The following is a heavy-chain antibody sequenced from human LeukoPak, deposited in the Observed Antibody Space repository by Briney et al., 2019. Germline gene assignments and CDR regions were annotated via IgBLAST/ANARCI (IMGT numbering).Heavy chain of an antibody. CDR3: ASTHYSGYDYYYYGMDV. D-gene: IGHD5-12*01. J-gene: IGHJ6*02. CDR2: IYYSGST. Sequence: KASETLSLTCTVSGGSISSYYWSWIRQPPRKGLEWIGYIYYSGSTNYNPSLKSRVTISVDTSKNQFSLKLSSVTAADTAVYYCASTHYSGYDYYYYGMDVWGQGTTVTVSS. CDR1: GGSISSYY. V-gene: IGHV4-59*01.